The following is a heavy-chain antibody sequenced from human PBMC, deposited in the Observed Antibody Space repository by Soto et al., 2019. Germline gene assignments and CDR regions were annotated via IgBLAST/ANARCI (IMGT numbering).Heavy chain of an antibody. CDR2: IIPMAGRP. V-gene: IGHV1-69*06. CDR1: GGTFNSYS. J-gene: IGHJ5*02. Sequence: QVQLVQSGAEVKTPGSSVKVSCKASGGTFNSYSIDWVRQAPGQGFEWKGGIIPMAGRPNYAQRFQGRVTFSADKSTTTVYLEVNSLTHEDTAVYYCTRRGRQSANWFDPWGQGTLVTVSS. CDR3: TRRGRQSANWFDP.